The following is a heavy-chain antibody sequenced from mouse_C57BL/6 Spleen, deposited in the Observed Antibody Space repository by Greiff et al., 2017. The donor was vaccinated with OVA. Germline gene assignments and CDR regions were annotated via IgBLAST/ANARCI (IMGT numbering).Heavy chain of an antibody. CDR2: IDPETGGT. Sequence: QVQLQQSGAELVRPGASVTLSCKASGYTFTDYEMHWVKQTPVHGLEWIGAIDPETGGTDYNQKFKGKAILTADKSSSTAYMELRSLTSEDSTVYYCTRYGTTVVAKYYFDYWGQGTTLTVSS. V-gene: IGHV1-15*01. D-gene: IGHD1-1*01. J-gene: IGHJ2*01. CDR1: GYTFTDYE. CDR3: TRYGTTVVAKYYFDY.